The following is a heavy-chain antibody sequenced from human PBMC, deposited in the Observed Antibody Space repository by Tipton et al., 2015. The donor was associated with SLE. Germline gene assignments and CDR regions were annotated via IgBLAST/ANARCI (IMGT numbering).Heavy chain of an antibody. D-gene: IGHD3-22*01. CDR1: GYTFTSYG. J-gene: IGHJ3*02. Sequence: QSGPEVKKPGASVKVSCKASGYTFTSYGISWVRQAPGQGLEWMGWISAYNGNANYAQKLQGRVTMTTDTSTSTAYMELRSLRSDDTAVYYCARTITMIVVVDAFDIWGQGTMVTVSS. CDR2: ISAYNGNA. V-gene: IGHV1-18*01. CDR3: ARTITMIVVVDAFDI.